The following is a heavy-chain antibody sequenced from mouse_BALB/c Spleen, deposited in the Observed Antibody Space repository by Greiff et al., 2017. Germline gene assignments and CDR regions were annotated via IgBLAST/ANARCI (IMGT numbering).Heavy chain of an antibody. V-gene: IGHV5-4*02. J-gene: IGHJ2*01. CDR1: GFTFSDYY. Sequence: EVHLVESGGGLVKPGGSLKLSCAASGFTFSDYYMYWVRQTPEKRLEWVATISDGGSYTYYPDSVKGRFTISRDNAKNNLYLQMSSLKSEDTAMYYCAREGDNDEGFDYWGQGTTLTVSS. D-gene: IGHD3-3*01. CDR3: AREGDNDEGFDY. CDR2: ISDGGSYT.